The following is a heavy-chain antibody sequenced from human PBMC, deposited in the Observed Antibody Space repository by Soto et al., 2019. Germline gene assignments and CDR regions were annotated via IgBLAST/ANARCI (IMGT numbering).Heavy chain of an antibody. D-gene: IGHD3-16*01. J-gene: IGHJ4*02. CDR2: IWYDGSNK. Sequence: PGGSLRLSCAASGFTFDTYVMHWVRQAPGRGLEWVALIWYDGSNKYYADSVKGQFTISRDNSKNTLYLQMNSLRAEDTAVYYCARGARDFDYWGQGTLVTVSS. V-gene: IGHV3-33*01. CDR3: ARGARDFDY. CDR1: GFTFDTYV.